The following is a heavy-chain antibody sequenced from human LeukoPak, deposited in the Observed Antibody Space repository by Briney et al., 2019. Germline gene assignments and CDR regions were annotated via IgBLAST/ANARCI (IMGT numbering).Heavy chain of an antibody. J-gene: IGHJ3*02. Sequence: GGSLRLSCAGSGFTFSSNAMSWVRQAPGQGLEWVSTISGSGGSTYYADSVKGRFTISRENSKNTLYLQMNSPRAADTAVVYCAKDESGSYWVGAFDIWGQGTMVSVSS. CDR1: GFTFSSNA. D-gene: IGHD1-26*01. CDR2: ISGSGGST. CDR3: AKDESGSYWVGAFDI. V-gene: IGHV3-23*01.